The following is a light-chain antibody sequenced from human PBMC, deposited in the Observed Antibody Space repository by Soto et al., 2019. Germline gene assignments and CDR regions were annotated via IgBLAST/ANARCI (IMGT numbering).Light chain of an antibody. CDR3: SSYTSSSTLV. CDR2: DVS. J-gene: IGLJ1*01. V-gene: IGLV2-14*01. CDR1: SSDVGGYNY. Sequence: QSALTQPASASGSPGQSITISCTGTSSDVGGYNYVSWYQQHPGKAPKLMIYDVSNRPAGVSNRFSGSKSGNTASLTISGRQAEDEDDYYCSSYTSSSTLVFGTGTKLTVL.